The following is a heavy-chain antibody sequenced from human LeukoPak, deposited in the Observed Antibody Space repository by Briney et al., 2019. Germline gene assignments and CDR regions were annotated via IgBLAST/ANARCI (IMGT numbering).Heavy chain of an antibody. Sequence: SETLSLTCTVSGGSISSYYWSWIRQPPGKGLEWIGYIYYSGSTNYNPSLKSRVTISVDTSKNQFSLKLGSVTAADTAVYYCARERIAAAGRGSFDYWGQGTLVTVSS. J-gene: IGHJ4*02. D-gene: IGHD6-13*01. CDR1: GGSISSYY. CDR2: IYYSGST. V-gene: IGHV4-59*01. CDR3: ARERIAAAGRGSFDY.